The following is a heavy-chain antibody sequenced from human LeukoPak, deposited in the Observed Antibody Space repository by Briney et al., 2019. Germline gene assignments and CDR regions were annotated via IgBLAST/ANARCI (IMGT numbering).Heavy chain of an antibody. V-gene: IGHV3-74*01. D-gene: IGHD1-1*01. Sequence: GGSLRLSCAASGFIFSRYWMHWVRQGPGKGPVWVSRINNDGSGTGYADSGKGRFTISRDNAKNTVYLLMNSLRVEDTAVYYCARAGLDGVYWGQGILVTVSS. CDR1: GFIFSRYW. CDR3: ARAGLDGVY. CDR2: INNDGSGT. J-gene: IGHJ4*02.